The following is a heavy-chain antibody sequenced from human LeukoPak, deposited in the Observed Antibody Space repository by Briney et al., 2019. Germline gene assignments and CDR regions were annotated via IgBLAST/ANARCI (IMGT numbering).Heavy chain of an antibody. Sequence: GGSLRLSCAASGFTFSSYGMHWVRQAPGKGLEWVAFIWYDGSNKYYADSVKGRFTISRDNSKNTLYLQVNSLRAEDTAVYYCATAPAITIFGVVIIPPWYFDYWGQGTLVTVSS. CDR1: GFTFSSYG. CDR3: ATAPAITIFGVVIIPPWYFDY. CDR2: IWYDGSNK. V-gene: IGHV3-30*02. J-gene: IGHJ4*02. D-gene: IGHD3-3*01.